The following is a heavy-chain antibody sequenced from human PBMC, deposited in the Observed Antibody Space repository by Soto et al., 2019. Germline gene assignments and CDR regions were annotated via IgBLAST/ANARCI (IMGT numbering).Heavy chain of an antibody. V-gene: IGHV4-31*03. CDR2: IYYSWST. Sequence: QVQLQESGPGLVKPSQTLSLTCTVSGGSISSGGYYCSWIRQHPGKGLEWIGYIYYSWSTYYNPSLTRRVTISVDTSKHQFALKLSSVTAADTAVYYCASGRRGGLMGNWFYPWGQGTLVTVSS. D-gene: IGHD2-8*01. CDR1: GGSISSGGYY. J-gene: IGHJ5*02. CDR3: ASGRRGGLMGNWFYP.